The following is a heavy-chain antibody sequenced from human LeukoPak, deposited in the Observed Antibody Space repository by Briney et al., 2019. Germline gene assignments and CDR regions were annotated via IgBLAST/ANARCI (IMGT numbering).Heavy chain of an antibody. CDR1: GGSISSSNW. CDR3: ARDKREPRYAFDI. CDR2: IYHSGST. V-gene: IGHV4-4*02. D-gene: IGHD1-26*01. Sequence: SETLSLTCTVSGGSISSSNWWSWVRQPPGKGLEWIGEIYHSGSTNYNPSLKSRVTISVDKSKNQFSLKLSSVTAADTAVYYCARDKREPRYAFDIWGQGTMVTVSS. J-gene: IGHJ3*02.